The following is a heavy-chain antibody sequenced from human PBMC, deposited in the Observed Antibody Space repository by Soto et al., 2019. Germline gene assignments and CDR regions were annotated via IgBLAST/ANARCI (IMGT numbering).Heavy chain of an antibody. D-gene: IGHD4-17*01. CDR3: ARETLGDYAQTYYFDY. Sequence: QVQLQESGPGLVKPSQTLSLTCTVSGGSISSGGYHWSWIRQHPGKGLEWIGYIYYSGSTYYNPSLKSRVTISVDTSKNQFSLKLSSVTAADTAVYYCARETLGDYAQTYYFDYWGQGTLVTVSS. CDR1: GGSISSGGYH. J-gene: IGHJ4*02. CDR2: IYYSGST. V-gene: IGHV4-31*03.